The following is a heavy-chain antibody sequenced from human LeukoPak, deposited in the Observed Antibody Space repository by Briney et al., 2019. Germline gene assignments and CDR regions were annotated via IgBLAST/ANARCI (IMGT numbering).Heavy chain of an antibody. CDR2: ISSTGSTV. CDR1: GFTFSSYN. J-gene: IGHJ4*02. V-gene: IGHV3-48*02. CDR3: ASQRVGSRSLDY. Sequence: GGSLRLSCVASGFTFSSYNMNWVRQAPGKGLEWVSLISSTGSTVNYADSVKGRFTISRDNAKNSLYLQMNNLRDEDTAVYYCASQRVGSRSLDYWGQGTLVTVSS. D-gene: IGHD1-26*01.